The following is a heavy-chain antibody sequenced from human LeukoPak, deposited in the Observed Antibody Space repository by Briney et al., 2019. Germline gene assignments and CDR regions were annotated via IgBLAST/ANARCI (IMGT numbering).Heavy chain of an antibody. CDR2: IYHTGST. D-gene: IGHD2-2*01. J-gene: IGHJ5*02. CDR1: GGSISSGLYS. V-gene: IGHV4-30-2*01. Sequence: PSETLSHTCDVSGGSISSGLYSWSWIRQPLGKGLEWIGYIYHTGSTYYNPSLKSRVTISVDTSKNQFSLRLSSVTAADTAVYYCARLQSCSGTSCYWFDPWGQGTLVTVSS. CDR3: ARLQSCSGTSCYWFDP.